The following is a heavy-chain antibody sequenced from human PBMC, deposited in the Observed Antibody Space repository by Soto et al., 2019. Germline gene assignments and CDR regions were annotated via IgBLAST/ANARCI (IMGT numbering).Heavy chain of an antibody. J-gene: IGHJ6*02. CDR1: AFTFSNYA. V-gene: IGHV3-30-3*02. Sequence: QVQLVESGGGVVQPGRSLRLSCVASAFTFSNYAMHWVRQAPGKGLEWVAVISDNGNNKYYAASVKGRFTISRDNSKNTLFQEMSSLRAEDTAMYYCANDSAFYHYNYGMDVWGQGTTVTVFS. CDR3: ANDSAFYHYNYGMDV. CDR2: ISDNGNNK.